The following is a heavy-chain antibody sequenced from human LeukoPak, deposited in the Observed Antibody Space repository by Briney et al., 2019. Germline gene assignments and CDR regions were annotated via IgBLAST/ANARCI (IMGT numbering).Heavy chain of an antibody. V-gene: IGHV3-23*01. Sequence: GGSLRLSCAASGFTFSTYGMSWVRQAPGKGLEWVSAISGTAGSTYYADSEKGRFTISRENSKNTLYLQVDSLRAEDTAVYYCAKVLKWTCFDYWGQGTLVSVSS. CDR3: AKVLKWTCFDY. D-gene: IGHD2-15*01. CDR1: GFTFSTYG. J-gene: IGHJ4*02. CDR2: ISGTAGST.